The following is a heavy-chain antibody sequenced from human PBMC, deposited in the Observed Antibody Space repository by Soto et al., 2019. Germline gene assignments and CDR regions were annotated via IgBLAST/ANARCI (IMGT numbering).Heavy chain of an antibody. CDR1: GGTFSSYA. V-gene: IGHV1-69*01. J-gene: IGHJ4*02. CDR3: ARAPEALVGAHQGTFDY. Sequence: QVQLVQSGAEVKKPGSSVKVSGKASGGTFSSYAISWVRQAPGQGLEWMGGIIPIFGTANYAQKFQGRVTITADESTSTADMELSSLRSEDTAVYYCARAPEALVGAHQGTFDYWGQGTLVTVSS. D-gene: IGHD1-26*01. CDR2: IIPIFGTA.